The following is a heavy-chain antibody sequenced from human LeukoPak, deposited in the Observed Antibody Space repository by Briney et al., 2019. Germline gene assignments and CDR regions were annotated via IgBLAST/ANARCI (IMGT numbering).Heavy chain of an antibody. Sequence: GGSLRLSCAASGFTFNNAWMNWVCQAPEKGLEWVGRIKSKTDGGTTGYAAPVKGRFTISRDDSKNTLYLQMNSLKTEDTAVYYCTTWRYFDRTSNYWGQGTLVTVSS. J-gene: IGHJ4*02. D-gene: IGHD3-22*01. CDR1: GFTFNNAW. CDR2: IKSKTDGGTT. CDR3: TTWRYFDRTSNY. V-gene: IGHV3-15*07.